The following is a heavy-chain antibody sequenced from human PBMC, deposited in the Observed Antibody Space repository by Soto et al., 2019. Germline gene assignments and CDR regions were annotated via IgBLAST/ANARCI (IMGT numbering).Heavy chain of an antibody. CDR1: GDSVSSKSAT. V-gene: IGHV6-1*01. D-gene: IGHD1-26*01. Sequence: SQTLSLTCAISGDSVSSKSATWNWVRQSPSRGLEWLGRTYYRSKWSTDYAVSVKGRITVSPDTSKNQFSLRLNSVTPEDTAVYYCARALAGSYDYWGQGILVTVSS. CDR3: ARALAGSYDY. J-gene: IGHJ4*02. CDR2: TYYRSKWST.